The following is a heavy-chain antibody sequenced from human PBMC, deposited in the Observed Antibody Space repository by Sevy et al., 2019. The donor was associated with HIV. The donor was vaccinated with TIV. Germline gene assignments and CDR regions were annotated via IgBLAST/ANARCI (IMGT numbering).Heavy chain of an antibody. CDR2: IWYDGRTE. Sequence: GGSLRLSCVASGFTFRSFSMHWVRQAPGKGLEWVAAIWYDGRTERYADSVQGRFTSSRDNSKKTLYLQMNSLRDEDTAIYYWARDAARVIVPTAGFDSWGQGTLVTVSS. CDR1: GFTFRSFS. J-gene: IGHJ5*01. CDR3: ARDAARVIVPTAGFDS. V-gene: IGHV3-33*01. D-gene: IGHD1-1*01.